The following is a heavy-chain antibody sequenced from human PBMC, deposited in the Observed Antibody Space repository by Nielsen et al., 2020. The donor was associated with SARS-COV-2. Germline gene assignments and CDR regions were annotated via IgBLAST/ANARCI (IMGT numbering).Heavy chain of an antibody. Sequence: SETLSLTCTVSGGSISSGDYYWNWVRQPPGKGLEWIGHIYYTGSTNYNPSLKSRVTMSVDTSKNQFSLKLRSVTAADTAVYFCATAVGATSSHDAFDIWGQGTMVTVSS. J-gene: IGHJ3*02. CDR1: GGSISSGDYY. V-gene: IGHV4-30-4*01. CDR2: IYYTGST. D-gene: IGHD1-26*01. CDR3: ATAVGATSSHDAFDI.